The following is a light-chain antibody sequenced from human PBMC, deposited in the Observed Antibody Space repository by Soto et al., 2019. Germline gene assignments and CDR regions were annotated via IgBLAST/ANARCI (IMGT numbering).Light chain of an antibody. V-gene: IGKV1-39*01. CDR2: AAS. Sequence: DIQMTQSPSSLSASVGDRITITCRASQSISRYLNWYQHKPGKAPKLLINAASSLERGVPSRFSGGGSGTDFTLNISSLQPDHFATYYCQQNYRATPWTFGQGTKVEVK. CDR1: QSISRY. J-gene: IGKJ1*01. CDR3: QQNYRATPWT.